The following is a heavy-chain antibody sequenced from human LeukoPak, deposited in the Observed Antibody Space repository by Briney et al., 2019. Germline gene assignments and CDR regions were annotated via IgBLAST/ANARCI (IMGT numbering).Heavy chain of an antibody. CDR3: ARKSAVRSTSEFDF. Sequence: EASVKVSCKASGYTFTDYYINWVRQAPGQGLEWMGWINPNSGGTNYPQKFQGRVTMTSDTSISTAYMELTSLRSDDSAVYYCARKSAVRSTSEFDFWGQGTLVTVSS. CDR2: INPNSGGT. D-gene: IGHD2-2*01. CDR1: GYTFTDYY. V-gene: IGHV1-2*02. J-gene: IGHJ4*02.